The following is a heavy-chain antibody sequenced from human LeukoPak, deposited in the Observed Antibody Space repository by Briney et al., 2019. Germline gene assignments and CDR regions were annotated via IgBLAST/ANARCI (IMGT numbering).Heavy chain of an antibody. V-gene: IGHV3-53*01. Sequence: PGGSLSLSCAASGFNVSSTYMSRVRQATGRGLEWVSISCYCGSTYYADSVKGQFTISIDNSKNTLYHQMNTLRAEDTAVYYCARAMGGFSYLDSWGQGTLVTVS. D-gene: IGHD3-16*01. CDR1: GFNVSSTY. CDR3: ARAMGGFSYLDS. J-gene: IGHJ4*02. CDR2: SCYCGST.